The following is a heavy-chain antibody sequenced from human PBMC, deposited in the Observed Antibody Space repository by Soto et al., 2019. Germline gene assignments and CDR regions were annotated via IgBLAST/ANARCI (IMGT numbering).Heavy chain of an antibody. CDR2: IYPGDSET. Sequence: GESLKISCKGSGYSFTSYWIGWVRQMPGKGLEWMGIIYPGDSETRYSPSLQGQVTFSADKSISTAYLQMNSLKTEDTDVYYCTRHIGSGEGYWGQGTLVTVSS. CDR1: GYSFTSYW. CDR3: TRHIGSGEGY. J-gene: IGHJ4*02. V-gene: IGHV5-51*01. D-gene: IGHD3-3*01.